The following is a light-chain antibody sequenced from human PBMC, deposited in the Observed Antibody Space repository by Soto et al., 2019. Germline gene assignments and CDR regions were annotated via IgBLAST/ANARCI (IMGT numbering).Light chain of an antibody. CDR2: GAT. Sequence: EILMTQSPATLSVSPGEISTLSCRASQSVIILLAWYQQKPGQAPRLLIHGATTRATGIPARFSGSGSGTEFTLTISSLQSDDFATYYCQNYNSYSEAFGQGTKV. CDR1: QSVIIL. V-gene: IGKV3-15*01. CDR3: QNYNSYSEA. J-gene: IGKJ1*01.